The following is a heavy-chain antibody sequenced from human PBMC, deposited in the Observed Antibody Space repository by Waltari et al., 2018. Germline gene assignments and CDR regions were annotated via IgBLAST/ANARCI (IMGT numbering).Heavy chain of an antibody. Sequence: EVQLVESGGGQVKPGGSRSLPCSTSGSTFGPVTLHWGRQAPGKWLEWVSSISSSSGNRYYADSVKGRFTISRDNAKNSMYMQLNSLRVEDTAIYYCARGVSITETPWFAYWGQGTLVTVSS. V-gene: IGHV3-21*02. CDR2: ISSSSGNR. CDR1: GSTFGPVT. CDR3: ARGVSITETPWFAY. D-gene: IGHD5-12*01. J-gene: IGHJ4*02.